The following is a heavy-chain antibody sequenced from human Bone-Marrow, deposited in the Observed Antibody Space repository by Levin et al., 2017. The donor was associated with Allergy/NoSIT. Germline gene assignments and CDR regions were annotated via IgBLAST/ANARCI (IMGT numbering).Heavy chain of an antibody. J-gene: IGHJ6*02. CDR3: GRDRSAGYSYYYGVDV. V-gene: IGHV3-30-3*01. CDR2: ISYDESNK. CDR1: GFMFRNHA. D-gene: IGHD3-9*01. Sequence: LSLTCAASGFMFRNHAMDWVRQAPGKGLEWVAVISYDESNKSYADSVKGRFTISRDNSKNTLYLQMNSLRVEDTAVYYCGRDRSAGYSYYYGVDVWGQGTTVTVSS.